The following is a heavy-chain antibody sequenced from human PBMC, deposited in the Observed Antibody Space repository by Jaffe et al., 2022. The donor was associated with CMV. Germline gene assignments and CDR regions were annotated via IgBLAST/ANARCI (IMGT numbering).Heavy chain of an antibody. V-gene: IGHV3-33*08. CDR3: ARDGPPGPGVWGYYLDQ. CDR1: GFTFSSYG. CDR2: IWYDGSNK. J-gene: IGHJ4*02. Sequence: QVQLVESGGGVVQPGRSLRLSCAASGFTFSSYGMHWVRQAPGKGLEWVAVIWYDGSNKYYADSVKGRFTISRDNSKNTLYLQMNSLRAEDTAVYYCARDGPPGPGVWGYYLDQWGQGTLVTVSS. D-gene: IGHD3-22*01.